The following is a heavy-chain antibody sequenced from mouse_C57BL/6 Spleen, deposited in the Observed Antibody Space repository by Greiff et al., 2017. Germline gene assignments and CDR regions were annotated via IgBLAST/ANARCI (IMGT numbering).Heavy chain of an antibody. D-gene: IGHD2-3*01. CDR3: AKKKGDGYSYAMDY. J-gene: IGHJ4*01. CDR1: GFSLTSYG. Sequence: QVQLKESGPGLVQPSQSLSITCTVSGFSLTSYGVHWVRQSPGKGLEWLGVIWRGGSTDYNAAFMSRLSITKDNSKSQVFFKMNSLQADDTAIYYCAKKKGDGYSYAMDYWGQGTSVTVSS. CDR2: IWRGGST. V-gene: IGHV2-5*01.